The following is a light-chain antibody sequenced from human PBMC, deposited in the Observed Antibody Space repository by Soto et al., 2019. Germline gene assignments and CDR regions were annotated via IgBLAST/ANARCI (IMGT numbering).Light chain of an antibody. V-gene: IGLV1-47*01. CDR3: AAWDDSLSGPNV. J-gene: IGLJ1*01. Sequence: QSVLTQPPSASGTPGQRVTISCSGSSSNIGSNYVYWYQQLPGTAPKLLIYRNNQRPSGVPDRFSGSKSGTSASLAISGRRSEDEADYYCAAWDDSLSGPNVFGTGTKLTVL. CDR2: RNN. CDR1: SSNIGSNY.